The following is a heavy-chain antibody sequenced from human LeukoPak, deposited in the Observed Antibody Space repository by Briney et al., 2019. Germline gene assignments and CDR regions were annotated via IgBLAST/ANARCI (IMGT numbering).Heavy chain of an antibody. CDR2: IWYDGSNK. D-gene: IGHD5-12*01. J-gene: IGHJ4*02. CDR1: GFTFRSYD. V-gene: IGHV3-33*01. CDR3: ARDMAGGVIVATLGGSDY. Sequence: GGSLRLSCAASGFTFRSYDMHWVRQAPGKGLEWVAVIWYDGSNKYYGDSVEGRFTISRDNSKNTLFLQMNSLRAEDTAVYYCARDMAGGVIVATLGGSDYWGQGTLVTVSS.